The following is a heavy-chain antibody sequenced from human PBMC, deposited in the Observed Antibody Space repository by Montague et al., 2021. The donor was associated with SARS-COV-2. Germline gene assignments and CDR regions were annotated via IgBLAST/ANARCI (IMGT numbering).Heavy chain of an antibody. D-gene: IGHD3-10*01. J-gene: IGHJ6*02. CDR1: GFTFSSYG. CDR3: ASGNRNYYYGMDV. Sequence: SLRLSCAASGFTFSSYGMNWVRQAPGKGLEWVSSISSGSSYIYYADSVKGRFTISRDNAKNSLYLQMNSLRAEDTAVYYCASGNRNYYYGMDVWGQGTTVTVSS. CDR2: ISSGSSYI. V-gene: IGHV3-21*01.